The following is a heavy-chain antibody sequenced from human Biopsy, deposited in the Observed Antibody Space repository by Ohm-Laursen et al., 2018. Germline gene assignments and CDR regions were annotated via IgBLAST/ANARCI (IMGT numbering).Heavy chain of an antibody. D-gene: IGHD1-1*01. Sequence: TQTLTLTGSFSGFSLSSTGMRISWVLQPPGKALECLGRIDWDDDKFYSPSLETRLSLSKDTTTNQVVLTLTDVDPEDPATYYCARTRAHNFGALEFWGQGILVTVSS. CDR2: IDWDDDK. V-gene: IGHV2-70*04. CDR3: ARTRAHNFGALEF. J-gene: IGHJ4*01. CDR1: GFSLSSTGMR.